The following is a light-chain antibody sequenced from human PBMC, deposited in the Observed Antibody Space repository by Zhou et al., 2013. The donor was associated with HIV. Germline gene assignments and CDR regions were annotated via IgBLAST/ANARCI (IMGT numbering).Light chain of an antibody. V-gene: IGKV1-9*01. CDR2: AAS. J-gene: IGKJ4*01. Sequence: DIQMTQSPSTLSASVGDRVTITCRASQGISSYLAWYQQKPGKAPKLLIYAASTLQSGVPSRFAAGGSGTEFNLTISSLQPEDFATYYCQQFNSYPLTFGGGTKVEIK. CDR1: QGISSY. CDR3: QQFNSYPLT.